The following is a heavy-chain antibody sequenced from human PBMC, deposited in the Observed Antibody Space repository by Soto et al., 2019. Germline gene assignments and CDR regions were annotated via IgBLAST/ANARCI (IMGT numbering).Heavy chain of an antibody. CDR3: KKDLVPGGADV. Sequence: GGSLRLSCVVSAFTSRNYAIHWIRQAPGKGLEWVSGFDFNSGRTGYADSVKGRFTISRDNAKNSLSLEMKSLRVEDTALYYSKKDLVPGGADVWGQGTTVTVSS. D-gene: IGHD3-16*01. J-gene: IGHJ6*02. V-gene: IGHV3-9*02. CDR1: AFTSRNYA. CDR2: FDFNSGRT.